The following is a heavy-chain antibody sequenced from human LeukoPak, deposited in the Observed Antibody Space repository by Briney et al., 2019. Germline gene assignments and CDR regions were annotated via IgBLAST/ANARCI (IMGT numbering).Heavy chain of an antibody. Sequence: GSLRLSCAASGFTFSSYSMNWVRQPPGKGLEWIGEINHSGSTNYNPSLKSRVTISVDTSKNQFSLKLSSVTAADTAVYYCASRGYSSPWDYWGQGTLVTVSS. V-gene: IGHV4-34*01. CDR1: GFTFSSYS. CDR2: INHSGST. D-gene: IGHD5-18*01. J-gene: IGHJ4*02. CDR3: ASRGYSSPWDY.